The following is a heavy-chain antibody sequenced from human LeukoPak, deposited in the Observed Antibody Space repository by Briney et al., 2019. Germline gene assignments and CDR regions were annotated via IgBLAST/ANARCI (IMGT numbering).Heavy chain of an antibody. CDR1: GDSISSGDYS. D-gene: IGHD3-22*01. V-gene: IGHV4-30-4*07. CDR3: ARNGDDSSDYYYFDY. Sequence: SQTLSLTCAVSGDSISSGDYSWSWIRQPPGKGLEWIGYIYNSGSTKYNPSLKSRVTISVDTSKNQFSLKLNSVTAADTAVYYCARNGDDSSDYYYFDYWGQGTLVTVSS. CDR2: IYNSGST. J-gene: IGHJ4*02.